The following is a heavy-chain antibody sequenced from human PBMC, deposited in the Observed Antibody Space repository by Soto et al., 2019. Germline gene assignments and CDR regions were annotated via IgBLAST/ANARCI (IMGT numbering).Heavy chain of an antibody. CDR2: ISYDGSNK. CDR3: AKGAYDSSGYYAFDI. J-gene: IGHJ3*02. Sequence: QVQLVESGGGVVQPGRSLRLSCAASGFTFSSYGMHWVRQAPGKGLEWVAVISYDGSNKYYADSVKGRFTISRDNSXXTLYLQMNSLRAEDTAVYYCAKGAYDSSGYYAFDIWGQGTMVTVSS. D-gene: IGHD3-22*01. V-gene: IGHV3-30*18. CDR1: GFTFSSYG.